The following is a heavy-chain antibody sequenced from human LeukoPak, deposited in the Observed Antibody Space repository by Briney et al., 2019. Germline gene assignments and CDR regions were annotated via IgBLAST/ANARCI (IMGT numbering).Heavy chain of an antibody. D-gene: IGHD6-13*01. V-gene: IGHV1-69*05. Sequence: SVKVSCKASGGTFSSYAISWVRQAPGQGLEWMGGIIPIFGTANYAQKFQGRVTITTDESTSTAYMELSSLRSEDTAVYYCARTGYSSSWYRYDYFDYWGQGTLVTVSS. CDR3: ARTGYSSSWYRYDYFDY. J-gene: IGHJ4*02. CDR2: IIPIFGTA. CDR1: GGTFSSYA.